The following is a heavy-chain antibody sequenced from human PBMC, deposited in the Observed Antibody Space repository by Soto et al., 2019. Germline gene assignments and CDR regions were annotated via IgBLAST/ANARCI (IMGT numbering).Heavy chain of an antibody. CDR3: ARTGSGSLDAFDI. CDR1: GFTLSSYG. Sequence: GGSLRLSCAASGFTLSSYGMHWVRQAPGKGLEWVAVISYDGSNKYYADSVKGRFTISRDNSKNTLYLQMNSLRAEDTAVYYCARTGSGSLDAFDIWGQGTMVTVSS. CDR2: ISYDGSNK. J-gene: IGHJ3*02. D-gene: IGHD1-26*01. V-gene: IGHV3-30*03.